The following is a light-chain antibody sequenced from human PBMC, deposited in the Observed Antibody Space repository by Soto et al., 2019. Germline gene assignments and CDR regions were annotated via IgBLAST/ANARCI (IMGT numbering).Light chain of an antibody. CDR2: SNN. CDR3: AAWDDSLNGVV. CDR1: SSNIGSNT. V-gene: IGLV1-44*01. Sequence: QSVLTQPPSASGTPGQRVTISSSGSSSNIGSNTVNWYQQLPGTAPKLLIYSNNQRPSGVPDRFSGSKSGTSASLAISGLQSDDEADYYCAAWDDSLNGVVFGGGTKLTVL. J-gene: IGLJ2*01.